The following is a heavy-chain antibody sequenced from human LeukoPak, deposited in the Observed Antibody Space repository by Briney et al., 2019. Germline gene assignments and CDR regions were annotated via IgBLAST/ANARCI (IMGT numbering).Heavy chain of an antibody. V-gene: IGHV3-33*01. Sequence: TGRSLRLSCAASGFTFSSYGMHWVRQAPGKGLEWVAVIWYDGSNKYYADSVKGRFTISRDNSKNTLYLQMNSLRAEDTAVYYCVRGVINEHIDYWGQGTLVTVSS. CDR2: IWYDGSNK. J-gene: IGHJ4*02. D-gene: IGHD3-10*01. CDR1: GFTFSSYG. CDR3: VRGVINEHIDY.